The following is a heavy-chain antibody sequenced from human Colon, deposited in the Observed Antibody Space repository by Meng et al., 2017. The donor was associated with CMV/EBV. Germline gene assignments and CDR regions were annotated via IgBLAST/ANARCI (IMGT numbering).Heavy chain of an antibody. CDR2: IIANGGIT. V-gene: IGHV3-23*01. D-gene: IGHD4-17*01. J-gene: IGHJ5*02. CDR1: GITFSSYA. Sequence: VQLLESGGGLVQPGGSLRLSCAASGITFSSYAMTWVRQAPGKGLEWVSTIIANGGITYYAQSVRGRFTISRDNSKNTLYLQMDSLRAEDTALYYCVKSKDFGDSCPGASWGQGILVTVAS. CDR3: VKSKDFGDSCPGAS.